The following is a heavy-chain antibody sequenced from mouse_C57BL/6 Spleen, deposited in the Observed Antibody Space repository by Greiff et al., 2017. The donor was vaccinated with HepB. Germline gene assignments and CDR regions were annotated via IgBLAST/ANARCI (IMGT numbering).Heavy chain of an antibody. CDR1: GYTFTSYW. D-gene: IGHD1-1*01. V-gene: IGHV1-61*01. J-gene: IGHJ4*01. CDR2: IYPSDSET. Sequence: QVQLQQSGAELVRPGSSVKLSCKASGYTFTSYWMDWVKQRPGQGLEWIGNIYPSDSETHYNQKFKDKATLTVDKSSSTAYMQLSSLTSEDSAVYYCARYYYGSSFYAMDYWGQGTSVTVSS. CDR3: ARYYYGSSFYAMDY.